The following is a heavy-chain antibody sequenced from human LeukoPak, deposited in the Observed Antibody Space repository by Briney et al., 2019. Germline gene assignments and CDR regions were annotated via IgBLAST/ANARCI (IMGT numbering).Heavy chain of an antibody. CDR2: IKSKTDGGTT. CDR3: TAYYDFWSGYDFDY. D-gene: IGHD3-3*01. V-gene: IGHV3-15*01. J-gene: IGHJ4*02. Sequence: GGSLRLSCAASGFTFSNSWMNWVRQAPGKGLEWVGRIKSKTDGGTTDHTVPVKVRFTISRNKSKNTLYLQMNSLKTKDTAVYYGTAYYDFWSGYDFDYWGQGTLVTVSS. CDR1: GFTFSNSW.